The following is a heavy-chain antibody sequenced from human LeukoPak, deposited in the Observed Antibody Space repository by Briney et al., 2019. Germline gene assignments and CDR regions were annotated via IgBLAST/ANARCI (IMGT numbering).Heavy chain of an antibody. J-gene: IGHJ5*02. Sequence: GGSLRLSCAASGFTFSSYWMSWVRQAPGTGLEWVANIKQDGSEKYYVGSVKGRFTISRDNAKNSLYLQMDSLRAEDTAVYYCARDGPYSTSSTHPPWGQGTLVTVSS. V-gene: IGHV3-7*03. CDR3: ARDGPYSTSSTHPP. D-gene: IGHD6-6*01. CDR1: GFTFSSYW. CDR2: IKQDGSEK.